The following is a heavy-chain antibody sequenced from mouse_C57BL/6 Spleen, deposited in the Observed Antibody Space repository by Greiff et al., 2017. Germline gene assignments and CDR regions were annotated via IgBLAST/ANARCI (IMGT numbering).Heavy chain of an antibody. CDR3: ASGRGGYAMDY. V-gene: IGHV2-6*01. J-gene: IGHJ4*01. CDR2: IWGVGST. CDR1: GFSLTSYG. Sequence: VQLMESGPGLVAPSQSLSITCTVSGFSLTSYGVDWVRQSPGKGLEWLGVIWGVGSTNYNSALKSRLSISKNNSKSQVFIKMNSLQTDDTAMYYCASGRGGYAMDYWGQGTTVTVSS.